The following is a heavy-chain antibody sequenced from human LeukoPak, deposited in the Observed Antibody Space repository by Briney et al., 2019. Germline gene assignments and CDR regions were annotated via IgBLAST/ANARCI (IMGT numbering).Heavy chain of an antibody. CDR3: ARRLTQYDCFDP. V-gene: IGHV6-1*01. CDR2: TYYRSTWYN. J-gene: IGHJ5*02. Sequence: SETLSLTCAISGDCASRNSVCCDSISLSPSACLGCLVRTYYRSTWYNDYAVSVRGRITVNPDTSKNQFSLHLNSVTPEDTAVYYCARRLTQYDCFDPWGQGILVTVSS. CDR1: GDCASRNSVC. D-gene: IGHD2-2*01.